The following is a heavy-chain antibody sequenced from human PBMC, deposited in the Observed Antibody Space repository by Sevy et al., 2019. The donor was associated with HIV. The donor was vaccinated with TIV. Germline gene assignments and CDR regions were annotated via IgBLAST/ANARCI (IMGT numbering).Heavy chain of an antibody. CDR2: IKQDGSEK. CDR3: ARGEGYCGGGSCYDWGAFDI. CDR1: GFTFSSYW. Sequence: GGSLRLSCAASGFTFSSYWMTWVRQAPGKGLEWVANIKQDGSEKYYVDSVKGRFTISRDNAKNSLYLQMNSLRAEDTAVYYCARGEGYCGGGSCYDWGAFDIWGQGTMVTVSS. V-gene: IGHV3-7*03. D-gene: IGHD2-15*01. J-gene: IGHJ3*02.